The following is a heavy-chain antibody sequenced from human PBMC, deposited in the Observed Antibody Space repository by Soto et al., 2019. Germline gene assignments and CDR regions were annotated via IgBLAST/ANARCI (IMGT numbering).Heavy chain of an antibody. CDR2: ISGIGGST. D-gene: IGHD4-4*01. Sequence: GGSLRLSCVASGFSFSNYGMSWVRQAPGKGLEWVSGISGIGGSTYYADSVKGRFTXSRXXXXXXXXXXXXXXXXEDXXXXXCXKATISTRGYFDYWGQGTLVTVSS. CDR3: XKATISTRGYFDY. CDR1: GFSFSNYG. V-gene: IGHV3-23*01. J-gene: IGHJ4*02.